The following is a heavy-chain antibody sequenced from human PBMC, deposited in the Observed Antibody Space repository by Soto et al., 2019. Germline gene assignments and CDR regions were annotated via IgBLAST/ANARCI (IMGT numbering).Heavy chain of an antibody. V-gene: IGHV1-3*01. J-gene: IGHJ6*02. Sequence: ASVKVSCKASGYSFTSYVIYWVRQAPGQRLEWMGWINAGNGNTKYSQKFQGRATITSDTSASTAYMELSSLRSEDTAVYFCARGVENIVVVLDVFGYYGMDVWGQGTTVTVSS. CDR3: ARGVENIVVVLDVFGYYGMDV. CDR1: GYSFTSYV. CDR2: INAGNGNT. D-gene: IGHD2-2*01.